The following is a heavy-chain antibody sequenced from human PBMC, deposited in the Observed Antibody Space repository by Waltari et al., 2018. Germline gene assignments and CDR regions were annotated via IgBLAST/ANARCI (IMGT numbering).Heavy chain of an antibody. V-gene: IGHV3-30*07. Sequence: QVQLVESGGGVVHPGRSLGLSCEASGFTFRYHSMHWVRQAPGKGLEWVAGISYDGSDEYYADSVRGRFTISRDDSKDTVNLQMNSLRPEDTAVYYCARDGPLQIQSWYSFDYWGQGTLVTVSS. CDR3: ARDGPLQIQSWYSFDY. J-gene: IGHJ4*02. D-gene: IGHD5-18*01. CDR1: GFTFRYHS. CDR2: ISYDGSDE.